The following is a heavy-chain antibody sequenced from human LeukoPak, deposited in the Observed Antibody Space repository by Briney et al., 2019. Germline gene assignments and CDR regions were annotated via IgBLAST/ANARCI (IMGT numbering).Heavy chain of an antibody. J-gene: IGHJ4*02. CDR2: INHSGST. V-gene: IGHV4-34*01. CDR3: ARGRRGYSYGFCYFDY. CDR1: GGSFSGYY. D-gene: IGHD5-18*01. Sequence: SETLSLTCAVYGGSFSGYYWSWIRQPPGKGLEWIGEINHSGSTNYNPSLKSRVTISVDTSKNQFSLKLSSVTAADTAVYYCARGRRGYSYGFCYFDYWGQGTLVTVSS.